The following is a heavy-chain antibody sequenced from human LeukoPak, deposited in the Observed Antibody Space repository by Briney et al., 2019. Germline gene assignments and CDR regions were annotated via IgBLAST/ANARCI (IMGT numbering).Heavy chain of an antibody. J-gene: IGHJ4*02. CDR2: IAHHGSNK. D-gene: IGHD2-8*02. CDR3: AKDGSWSCTD. CDR1: GFTFSRNA. Sequence: GGSLRFSCAASGFTFSRNAIHWVRQGPGKGLEWVSYIAHHGSNKYYADSVKGRFTISRDNSKRTLYLQMNSLRADDTAVYYCAKDGSWSCTDWGQGTLVTVSS. V-gene: IGHV3-30*02.